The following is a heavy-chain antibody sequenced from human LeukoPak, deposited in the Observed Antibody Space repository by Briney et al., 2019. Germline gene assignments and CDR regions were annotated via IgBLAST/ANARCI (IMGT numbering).Heavy chain of an antibody. D-gene: IGHD1-26*01. V-gene: IGHV3-23*01. CDR2: ISGTADTT. CDR1: GFYSNDYARYA. CDR3: AKGWDNFYFYYYMDV. J-gene: IGHJ6*03. Sequence: PGGSLRLSCAGSGFYSNDYARYAMSWVRQAPGKGLEWVSAISGTADTTKYADSVKGRFTISRDNSKNTLYLQMNSLRAEDTAVYYCAKGWDNFYFYYYMDVWGNGTMVTVSS.